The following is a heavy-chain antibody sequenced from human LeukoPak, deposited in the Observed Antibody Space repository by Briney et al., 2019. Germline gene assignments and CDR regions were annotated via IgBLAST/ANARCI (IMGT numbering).Heavy chain of an antibody. Sequence: GGSLRLSCAVSKFTFSKYWMSWVRQAPGKGLEWVANIKQDGSEKSYADSVRGRFTISRDNAKNSLYLQMNSLRAEDTAVYYCAKDXXGGNFDYWGQGTLVTVSS. CDR3: AKDXXGGNFDY. CDR2: IKQDGSEK. V-gene: IGHV3-7*01. J-gene: IGHJ4*02. D-gene: IGHD4-23*01. CDR1: KFTFSKYW.